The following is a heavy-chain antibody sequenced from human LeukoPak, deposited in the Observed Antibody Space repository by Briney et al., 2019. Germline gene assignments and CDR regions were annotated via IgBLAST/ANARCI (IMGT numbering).Heavy chain of an antibody. D-gene: IGHD3-16*01. V-gene: IGHV4-39*01. Sequence: SETLSLTCTVSGASMDNNNYDWGWIRQPPGKGLEWVGSIYHAGAIYQNPSLKGRVTLSIDMSKNQFSLRLHSVTAADTAVYYCARHGTITFGGVVGHWGQETQVTVSS. CDR2: IYHAGAI. CDR1: GASMDNNNYD. J-gene: IGHJ4*02. CDR3: ARHGTITFGGVVGH.